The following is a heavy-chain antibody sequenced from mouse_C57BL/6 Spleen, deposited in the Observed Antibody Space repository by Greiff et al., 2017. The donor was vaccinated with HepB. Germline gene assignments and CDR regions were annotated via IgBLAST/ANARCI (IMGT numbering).Heavy chain of an antibody. V-gene: IGHV1-82*01. CDR3: ARRLYGNYWYFDV. J-gene: IGHJ1*03. Sequence: QVQLQQSGPELVKPGASVKISCKASGYAFSSSWMNWVKQRPGKGLEWIGRIYPGDGDTNYNGKFKGKATLTADKSSSTAYMQLSSLTSEDSAVYFCARRLYGNYWYFDVWGTGTTVTVSS. CDR2: IYPGDGDT. CDR1: GYAFSSSW. D-gene: IGHD2-1*01.